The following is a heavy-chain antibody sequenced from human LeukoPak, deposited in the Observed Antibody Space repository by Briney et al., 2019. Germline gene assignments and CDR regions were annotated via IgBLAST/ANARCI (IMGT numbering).Heavy chain of an antibody. CDR1: GFTVSSYA. J-gene: IGHJ3*02. CDR3: AKDPTHNWNDAFDI. D-gene: IGHD1-20*01. Sequence: GGSLRLSCAASGFTVSSYAMHWVRQPLGKGLEWVSALGIAGDTFYPGSVKGRFTISRENAKNSLYLQMNSLRAEDTAVYYCAKDPTHNWNDAFDIWGQGTMVTVSS. CDR2: LGIAGDT. V-gene: IGHV3-13*01.